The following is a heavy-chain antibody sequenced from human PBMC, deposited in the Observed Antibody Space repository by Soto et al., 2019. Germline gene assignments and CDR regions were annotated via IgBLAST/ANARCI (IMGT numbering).Heavy chain of an antibody. CDR2: IYSAGST. D-gene: IGHD6-6*01. Sequence: EVQLVETGGGLIQPGGSLRLSCAASGLTVSRTQMAWVRQVPGKGLRWVSVIYSAGSTYYANAVKGRFTISRDISENKIYLDLSRVTGDDTAIYYCARAREPEYSSSIFFDYWGRGILVTVSS. J-gene: IGHJ4*02. V-gene: IGHV3-53*02. CDR1: GLTVSRTQ. CDR3: ARAREPEYSSSIFFDY.